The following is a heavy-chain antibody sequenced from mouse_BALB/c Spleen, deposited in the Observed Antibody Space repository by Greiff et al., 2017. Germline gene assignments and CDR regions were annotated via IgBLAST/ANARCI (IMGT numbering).Heavy chain of an antibody. Sequence: EVMLVESGGGLVQPGGSRKLSCAASGFTFSSFGMHWVRQAPEKGLEWVAYISSGSSTIYYADTVKGRFTISRDNPKNTLFLQMTSLRSEDTAMYYCARTYGDYWGQGTSVTVSS. CDR2: ISSGSSTI. V-gene: IGHV5-17*02. J-gene: IGHJ4*01. CDR1: GFTFSSFG. CDR3: ARTYGDY. D-gene: IGHD2-10*02.